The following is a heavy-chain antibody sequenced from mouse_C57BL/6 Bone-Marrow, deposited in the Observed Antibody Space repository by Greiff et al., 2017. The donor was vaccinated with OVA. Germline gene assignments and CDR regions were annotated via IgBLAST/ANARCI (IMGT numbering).Heavy chain of an antibody. D-gene: IGHD2-5*01. J-gene: IGHJ4*01. Sequence: VQLQQSGAELVRPGASVTLSCKASGYTFTDYEMHWVKQTPVHGLEWIGAIDPETGGTAYNQKFKGKAILTADKSSSTAYMELRSLTSEYSAVYYCTRGYSNCYAMDYWGQGTSVTGSS. CDR2: IDPETGGT. CDR3: TRGYSNCYAMDY. V-gene: IGHV1-15*01. CDR1: GYTFTDYE.